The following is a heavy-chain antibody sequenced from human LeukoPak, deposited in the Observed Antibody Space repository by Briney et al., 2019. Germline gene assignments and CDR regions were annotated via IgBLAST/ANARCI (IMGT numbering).Heavy chain of an antibody. J-gene: IGHJ2*01. CDR3: AKDSRSSGYLSYWYFVL. D-gene: IGHD3-22*01. V-gene: IGHV3-23*01. Sequence: GGSLRLSCAASGFTFSSYAMSWVRQAPGKGLEWVSAISGSGGSTYYADSVKGRFTISRDNSKNTLYLQMNSLRAEDTAVYYCAKDSRSSGYLSYWYFVLWGRGTLVTVSS. CDR1: GFTFSSYA. CDR2: ISGSGGST.